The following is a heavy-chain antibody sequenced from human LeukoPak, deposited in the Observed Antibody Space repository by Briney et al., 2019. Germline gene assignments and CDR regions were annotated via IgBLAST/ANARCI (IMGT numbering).Heavy chain of an antibody. Sequence: PGGSLRLSCAASGFTFSSYSMNWVRQAPGKGLEWVSSISSSSSYIYYADSVKGRFTISRDNAKNSLYLQMNSLRAEDTAVYYCARLCSGGSCYDDAFDIWGQGTMVTVSS. CDR3: ARLCSGGSCYDDAFDI. D-gene: IGHD2-15*01. J-gene: IGHJ3*02. CDR1: GFTFSSYS. V-gene: IGHV3-21*01. CDR2: ISSSSSYI.